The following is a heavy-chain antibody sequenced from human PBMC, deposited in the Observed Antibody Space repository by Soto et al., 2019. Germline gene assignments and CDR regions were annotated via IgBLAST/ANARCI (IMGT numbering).Heavy chain of an antibody. D-gene: IGHD5-18*01. CDR1: GYTFTSYY. CDR3: AREEDTATPFLRYYYYGMDV. CDR2: INPSVGST. J-gene: IGHJ6*02. Sequence: GASVKVSCKASGYTFTSYYMHWVRQAPGQGLEWMGIINPSVGSTSYAQKFQGRVTITADESASTAYMELSSLRSEDTAVYYCAREEDTATPFLRYYYYGMDVWGQGTTVTV. V-gene: IGHV1-46*01.